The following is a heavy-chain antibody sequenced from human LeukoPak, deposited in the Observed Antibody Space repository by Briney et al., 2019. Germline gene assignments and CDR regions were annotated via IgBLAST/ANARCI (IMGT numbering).Heavy chain of an antibody. J-gene: IGHJ4*02. CDR3: ARDLWSGRYYFDY. CDR2: ISWNSGSI. D-gene: IGHD3-3*01. Sequence: GGSLRLSCAASGFTFDDYAMHWVRQAPGKGLEWVSGISWNSGSIGYADSVKGRFTISRDNAKNSLYLQMNSLRAEDTAVYYCARDLWSGRYYFDYWGQGTLVTVSS. V-gene: IGHV3-9*01. CDR1: GFTFDDYA.